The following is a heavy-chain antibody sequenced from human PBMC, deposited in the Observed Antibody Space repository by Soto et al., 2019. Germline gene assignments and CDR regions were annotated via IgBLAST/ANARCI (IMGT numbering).Heavy chain of an antibody. V-gene: IGHV4-31*03. D-gene: IGHD3-22*01. CDR3: ARASTYYYVSSGYGPLDYFDD. J-gene: IGHJ4*02. CDR2: IYYSGST. Sequence: SETLSLTCTVSGGSISSGGYYWSWIRQHPGKGLEWIGCIYYSGSTYYNPSLKSRVTISVDTSKNQFSLNLSSVTAADTAVYYCARASTYYYVSSGYGPLDYFDDWGQGTLVTVSS. CDR1: GGSISSGGYY.